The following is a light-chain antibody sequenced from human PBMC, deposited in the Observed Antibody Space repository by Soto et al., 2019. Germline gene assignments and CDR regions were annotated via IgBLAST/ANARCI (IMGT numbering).Light chain of an antibody. CDR3: SSYTSSSTFAVV. CDR2: DVT. V-gene: IGLV2-14*01. J-gene: IGLJ2*01. Sequence: QSALTQPASVSGSPGQSITISCTGTSSDVGGYNYVSWYQQHPGKAPKLMIYDVTNRPSGVSNRCSGSKSGNTASLTISGLQAEAEANAYCSSYTSSSTFAVVFGGGTKLTVL. CDR1: SSDVGGYNY.